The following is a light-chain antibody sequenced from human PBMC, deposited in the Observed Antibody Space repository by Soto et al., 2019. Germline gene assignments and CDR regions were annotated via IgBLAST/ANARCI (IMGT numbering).Light chain of an antibody. CDR1: QSVGGNS. CDR3: QHRRNWPT. V-gene: IGKV3D-20*02. CDR2: GVS. J-gene: IGKJ5*01. Sequence: EIVLTQSPATLSLSPGRRATFSCRASQSVGGNSLAWYQQRPGQAPRLLIYGVSARATGISARFSGSGSGTDFTLTISNLEPEDFAVYYCQHRRNWPTFGQGTRLEI.